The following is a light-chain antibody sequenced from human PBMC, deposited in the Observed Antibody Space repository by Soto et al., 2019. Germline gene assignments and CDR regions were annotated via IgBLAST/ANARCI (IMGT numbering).Light chain of an antibody. V-gene: IGLV1-40*01. Sequence: QSVLTQPPSVSGAPGQRVTISCTGSGSNIGAGYDVHWYQQLPGTAPKLLIYGNSNRPSGVPDRFSGSKSGTSASLAITGLQAEDEADYYCQSYDSSLSGLFGGGTQLTVL. CDR3: QSYDSSLSGL. CDR1: GSNIGAGYD. CDR2: GNS. J-gene: IGLJ2*01.